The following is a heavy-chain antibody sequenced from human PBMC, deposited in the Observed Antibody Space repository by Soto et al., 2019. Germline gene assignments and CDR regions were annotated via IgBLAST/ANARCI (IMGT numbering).Heavy chain of an antibody. CDR1: GFTFSDHY. V-gene: IGHV3-72*01. D-gene: IGHD1-26*01. J-gene: IGHJ3*01. CDR3: ARGSGTSSPDAFHF. CDR2: SRNKANSYTT. Sequence: EVQLVESGGGLVQPGGSLRLSCAASGFTFSDHYMDWVRQAPGKGLEWVGRSRNKANSYTTEYAASVKGRFTVSRDDSRSSLYLQMNSLRAEDTAVYFCARGSGTSSPDAFHFWGQGTMVTVSS.